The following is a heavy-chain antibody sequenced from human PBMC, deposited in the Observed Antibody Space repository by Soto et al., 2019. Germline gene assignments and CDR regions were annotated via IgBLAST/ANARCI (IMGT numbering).Heavy chain of an antibody. D-gene: IGHD6-19*01. CDR3: ARLGIRRSGWTDYYFDY. CDR2: IYYSGST. J-gene: IGHJ4*02. Sequence: ETLSLTCNVPGGYISSSSYYWGWIRKPPEKGLERIGSIYYSGSTYYNPSLKSRVTISVDTSKNQFSLKLSSVTAADTAVYYCARLGIRRSGWTDYYFDYWGQGTLVTVSS. CDR1: GGYISSSSYY. V-gene: IGHV4-39*01.